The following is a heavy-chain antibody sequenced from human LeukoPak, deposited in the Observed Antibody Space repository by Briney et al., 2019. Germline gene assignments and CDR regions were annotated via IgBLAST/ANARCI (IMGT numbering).Heavy chain of an antibody. CDR3: ARNFYFDSSGYYHY. CDR2: INPNSGGT. CDR1: GYTFTGYY. J-gene: IGHJ4*02. V-gene: IGHV1-2*02. D-gene: IGHD3-22*01. Sequence: GASVKVSCKASGYTFTGYYIHWVRQAPGQGLEWMGWINPNSGGTNYAQKFPGRATMTRDTSISTAYMELSRLRSDDTAVYYCARNFYFDSSGYYHYWGQGTLVTVSS.